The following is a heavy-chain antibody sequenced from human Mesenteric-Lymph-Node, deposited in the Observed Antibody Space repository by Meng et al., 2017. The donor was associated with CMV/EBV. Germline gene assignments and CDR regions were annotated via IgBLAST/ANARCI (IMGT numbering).Heavy chain of an antibody. CDR2: INPNSGGT. D-gene: IGHD3-10*01. J-gene: IGHJ5*02. Sequence: YTFTGYYMHWVRQAPGQGLEWMGRINPNSGGTNYAQKFPGRVTVTRDTSISTAYMELSRLRSDDTAVYYCARDLGRFGELSDIWFDPWGQGTLVTVSS. CDR3: ARDLGRFGELSDIWFDP. CDR1: YTFTGYY. V-gene: IGHV1-2*06.